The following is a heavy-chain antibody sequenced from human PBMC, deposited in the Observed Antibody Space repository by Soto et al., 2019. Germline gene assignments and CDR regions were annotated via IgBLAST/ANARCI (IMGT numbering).Heavy chain of an antibody. D-gene: IGHD3-10*01. CDR2: ISYDGSNK. CDR1: GFTFSSYG. Sequence: GSLRLSCAASGFTFSSYGMHWVRQAPGKGLEWVAVISYDGSNKYYADSVKGRFTISRDNSKNTLYLQMNSLRAEDTAVYYCAKDLNNYYGSGSFDYWGQGTLVTVSS. CDR3: AKDLNNYYGSGSFDY. J-gene: IGHJ4*02. V-gene: IGHV3-30*18.